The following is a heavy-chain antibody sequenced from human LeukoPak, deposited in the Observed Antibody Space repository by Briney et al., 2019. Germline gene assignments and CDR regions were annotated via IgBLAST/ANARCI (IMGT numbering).Heavy chain of an antibody. CDR3: ARALVAGVTLNALDI. V-gene: IGHV3-74*01. CDR2: IQYDGSTT. Sequence: PGGSLRLSCAASGFSFSSYWMHWVRQAPGKGLVWVARIQYDGSTTNYADSVKGRFTISRDNAKKTLYVQMSSLRAEDTAVYYCARALVAGVTLNALDIWGQGTVVTVSS. D-gene: IGHD2-15*01. CDR1: GFSFSSYW. J-gene: IGHJ3*02.